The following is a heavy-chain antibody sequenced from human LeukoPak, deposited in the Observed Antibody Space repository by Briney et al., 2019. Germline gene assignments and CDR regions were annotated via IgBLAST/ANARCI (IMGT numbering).Heavy chain of an antibody. D-gene: IGHD4-23*01. Sequence: GGSLRLSCSASGFTFSSYGMHWVRQAPGKGLEWVAVISYDGINKYYADSVKGRFTISRDNSKNTLYLQMNSLRAEDTAVYYCAKPLATVVIIYCFDSWGQGTLVTVSS. V-gene: IGHV3-30*18. CDR1: GFTFSSYG. CDR3: AKPLATVVIIYCFDS. J-gene: IGHJ4*02. CDR2: ISYDGINK.